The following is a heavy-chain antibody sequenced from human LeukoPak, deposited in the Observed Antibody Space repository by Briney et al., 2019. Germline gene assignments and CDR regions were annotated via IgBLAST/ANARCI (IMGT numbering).Heavy chain of an antibody. CDR1: GFTFSSYA. J-gene: IGHJ5*02. V-gene: IGHV3-23*01. CDR2: ISGSGGST. Sequence: PGGSLRLSCVASGFTFSSYAMSWVRQAPGKGLEWVSAISGSGGSTYHADSVKGRFTISRDNSKNTLYLQMNSLRAEDTAVYYCAKDTDYYGSGSYSDPWGQGTLVTVSS. D-gene: IGHD3-10*01. CDR3: AKDTDYYGSGSYSDP.